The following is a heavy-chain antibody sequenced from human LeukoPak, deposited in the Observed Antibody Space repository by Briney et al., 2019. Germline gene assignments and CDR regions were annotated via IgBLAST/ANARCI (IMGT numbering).Heavy chain of an antibody. V-gene: IGHV4-59*12. CDR2: IYYSGST. CDR1: GGSISSYY. CDR3: ARGSLDYGGNSEPTYFDY. Sequence: SETLSLTCTVSGGSISSYYWSWIRQPPGKGLEWIGYIYYSGSTNYNPSLKSRVTISVDTSKNQFSLKLSSVTAADTAVYYCARGSLDYGGNSEPTYFDYWGQGTLVTVSS. D-gene: IGHD4-23*01. J-gene: IGHJ4*02.